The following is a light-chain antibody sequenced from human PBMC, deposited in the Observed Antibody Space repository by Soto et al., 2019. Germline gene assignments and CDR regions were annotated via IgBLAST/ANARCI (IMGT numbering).Light chain of an antibody. CDR1: QSVTSS. CDR2: GAS. CDR3: QQYDKWPLT. J-gene: IGKJ4*01. V-gene: IGKV3-15*01. Sequence: EIVMTQSPATLSVSPGERATLSCRASQSVTSSLAWYQQEPGQAPRLLIYGASTRATGIPARFSGSGSGTEFTLTISSLQSEDFAVYICQQYDKWPLTFGGGTKVDIK.